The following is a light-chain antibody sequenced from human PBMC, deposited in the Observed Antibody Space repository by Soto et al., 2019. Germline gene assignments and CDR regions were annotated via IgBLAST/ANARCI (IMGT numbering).Light chain of an antibody. CDR1: SSDVGGYKY. V-gene: IGLV2-14*01. CDR3: NSYTSSSTYV. CDR2: EVS. Sequence: QSARTQPASVSGSPGQSITISCTGTSSDVGGYKYVSWYQQHPGKAPKLMIYEVSNRPSGVSNRFSGSKSGNTASLTISGLQAEDEADYYCNSYTSSSTYVFGTGTKVTVL. J-gene: IGLJ1*01.